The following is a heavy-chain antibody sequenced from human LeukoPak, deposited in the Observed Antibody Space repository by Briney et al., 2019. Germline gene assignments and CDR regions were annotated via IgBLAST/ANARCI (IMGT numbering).Heavy chain of an antibody. J-gene: IGHJ4*02. CDR1: GGTFSSYA. D-gene: IGHD3-22*01. Sequence: SVKVSCKASGGTFSSYAISWVRQAPGQGLEWMARIIPIFGTANYAQKFQGRVTITTDESTSTAYMELSSLRSEDTAVYYCAITYYYDSSGYYYSSWGQGTLVTVSS. CDR2: IIPIFGTA. CDR3: AITYYYDSSGYYYSS. V-gene: IGHV1-69*05.